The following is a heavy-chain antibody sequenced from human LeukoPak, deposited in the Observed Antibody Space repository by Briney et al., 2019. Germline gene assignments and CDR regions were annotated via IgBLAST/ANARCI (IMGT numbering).Heavy chain of an antibody. J-gene: IGHJ5*02. CDR3: ARALPHRRLMDTTVEQHWFDP. CDR2: ISAYNGNT. Sequence: AASVKVSCKASGYTFTSYGISWVRQAPGQGLEWMGWISAYNGNTNYAQKFQARVTMTRDMSTSTVYMELSSLRFEDTAMYYCARALPHRRLMDTTVEQHWFDPWGQGTLVTVSS. D-gene: IGHD5-18*01. CDR1: GYTFTSYG. V-gene: IGHV1-18*01.